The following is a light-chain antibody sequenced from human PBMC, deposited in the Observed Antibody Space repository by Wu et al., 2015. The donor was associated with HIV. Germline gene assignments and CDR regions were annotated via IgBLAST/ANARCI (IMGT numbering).Light chain of an antibody. CDR1: QRLTAP. CDR3: QRHGDWPPIA. Sequence: IVLTQSPATLSLSPGDRATLSCRASQRLTAPLAWYQQKPGRAPSLLIFDTSKRASGISARFGGSGSGTDFTLTINGLEAHDSGIYYCQRHGDWPPIAFGGGT. CDR2: DTS. J-gene: IGKJ4*01. V-gene: IGKV3-11*01.